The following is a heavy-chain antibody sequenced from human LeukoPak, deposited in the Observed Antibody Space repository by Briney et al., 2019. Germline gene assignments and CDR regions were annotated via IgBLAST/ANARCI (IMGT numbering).Heavy chain of an antibody. J-gene: IGHJ4*02. CDR1: GYTLSELS. Sequence: ASVKVSCKVSGYTLSELSLHWVRQAPGKGLEWMGGFNPEDGETIYAQKIQGRVTMTEDTSTDTAYMELSSLRSEDTAVYYCATNDDGDDYWGQGTLVTVSS. V-gene: IGHV1-24*01. CDR2: FNPEDGET. CDR3: ATNDDGDDY. D-gene: IGHD4-17*01.